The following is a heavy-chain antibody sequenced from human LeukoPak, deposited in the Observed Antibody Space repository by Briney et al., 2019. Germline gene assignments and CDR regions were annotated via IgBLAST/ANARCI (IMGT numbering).Heavy chain of an antibody. J-gene: IGHJ4*02. V-gene: IGHV1-69*02. CDR2: IIPILGIA. Sequence: ASVKVSCKASGYTFTGYYIHWVRQAPGQGLEWMGRIIPILGIANYAQKFQGRVTITADKSTSTAYMELSSLRSEDTAVYYCARSRGSAMAPGYWGQGTLVTVSS. CDR1: GYTFTGYY. D-gene: IGHD5-18*01. CDR3: ARSRGSAMAPGY.